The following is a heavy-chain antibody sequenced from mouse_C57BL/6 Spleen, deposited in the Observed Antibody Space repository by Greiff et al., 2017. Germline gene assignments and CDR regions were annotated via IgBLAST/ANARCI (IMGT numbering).Heavy chain of an antibody. CDR1: GYAFSSSW. D-gene: IGHD1-1*01. Sequence: QVQLKQSGPELVKPGASVKISCKASGYAFSSSWMNWVKQRPGKGLEWIGRIYPGDGDTNYNGKFKGKATLTADKSSSTAYMQLSSLTSEDSAVSFCAITTLGGGMDYWGQGTSVTVSS. V-gene: IGHV1-82*01. CDR3: AITTLGGGMDY. CDR2: IYPGDGDT. J-gene: IGHJ4*01.